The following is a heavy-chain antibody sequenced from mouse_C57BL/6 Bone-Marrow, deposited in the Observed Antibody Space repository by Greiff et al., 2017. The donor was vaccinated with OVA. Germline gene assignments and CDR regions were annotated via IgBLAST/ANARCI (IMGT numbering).Heavy chain of an antibody. V-gene: IGHV5-6*01. J-gene: IGHJ2*01. CDR1: GFTFSSYG. Sequence: EVQVVESGGDLVKPGGSLKLSCAASGFTFSSYGMSLVRQTPDKRLEWVATISSGGSYTYYPDSVKGRFTISRDNAKNTLYLQMSSLKSEDTAMYYCARGVPFRDYFDYWGQGTTLTVSS. CDR3: ARGVPFRDYFDY. CDR2: ISSGGSYT. D-gene: IGHD6-1*01.